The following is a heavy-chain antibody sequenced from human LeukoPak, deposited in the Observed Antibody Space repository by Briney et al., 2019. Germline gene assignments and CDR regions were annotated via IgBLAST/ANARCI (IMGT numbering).Heavy chain of an antibody. D-gene: IGHD3-22*01. J-gene: IGHJ4*02. Sequence: ASVKVSCKASGGTFSSYAISWVRQVPGQGLEWMGGIIPIFGTANYAQKFQGRVTISADDSTRTAYMELSSLRSEDTAVYYCARGTIQTYYYDSSGYYPFGYWGQGTLVTVSS. V-gene: IGHV1-69*13. CDR2: IIPIFGTA. CDR3: ARGTIQTYYYDSSGYYPFGY. CDR1: GGTFSSYA.